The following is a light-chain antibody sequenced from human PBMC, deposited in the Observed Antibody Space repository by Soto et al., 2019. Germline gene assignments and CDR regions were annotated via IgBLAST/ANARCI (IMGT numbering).Light chain of an antibody. CDR3: VLYMGRGIWV. CDR2: STN. CDR1: SGSVSTSYY. J-gene: IGLJ2*01. V-gene: IGLV8-61*01. Sequence: QAVVTQEPSFSVSPGGTVTLTCGLSSGSVSTSYYPSWYQQTPGQAPRTLIYSTNTRSSGVPDRFSGSILGNKAALTITGAQADDESDYYCVLYMGRGIWVFGGGTKLTV.